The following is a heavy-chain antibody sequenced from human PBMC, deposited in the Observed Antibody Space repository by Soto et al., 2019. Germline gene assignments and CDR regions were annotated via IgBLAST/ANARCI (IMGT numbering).Heavy chain of an antibody. CDR1: GFTFDDYA. V-gene: IGHV3-9*01. D-gene: IGHD6-25*01. Sequence: PGGSLRLSCAASGFTFDDYAMHWVRQVLGKGLEWVSSISWNSGNIGYADSVKGRFTTSRDNAKNSLYLQMNSLRPEDTALYYCARACGFCNPPNWFDPWGQGTLVTVSS. CDR2: ISWNSGNI. J-gene: IGHJ5*02. CDR3: ARACGFCNPPNWFDP.